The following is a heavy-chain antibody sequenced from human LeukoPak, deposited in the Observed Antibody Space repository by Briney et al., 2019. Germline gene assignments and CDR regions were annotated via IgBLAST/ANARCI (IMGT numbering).Heavy chain of an antibody. V-gene: IGHV1-18*01. CDR2: ISGNNGNT. CDR3: ARDRRVNWNGDASDI. Sequence: GASVKVSCKASGYTFTTYGITWVRQAPGQGLEWMGWISGNNGNTNYAQKVQGRVTMTTDTSTSTAYMELRSLRPDDTAVYYCARDRRVNWNGDASDIWGQGTMVTVSS. D-gene: IGHD1-1*01. J-gene: IGHJ3*02. CDR1: GYTFTTYG.